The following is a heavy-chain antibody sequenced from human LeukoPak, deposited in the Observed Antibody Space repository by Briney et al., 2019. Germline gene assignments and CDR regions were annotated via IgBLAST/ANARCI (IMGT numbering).Heavy chain of an antibody. V-gene: IGHV4-59*12. CDR1: GGSISSYY. CDR3: ASTRGAARPYYYYYMDV. CDR2: IYYSGST. D-gene: IGHD6-6*01. J-gene: IGHJ6*03. Sequence: SETLSLTCTVSGGSISSYYWSWIRQPPGKGLEWIGYIYYSGSTNYNPSLKSRVTISVDTSKNQFSLKLSSVTAADTAVYYCASTRGAARPYYYYYMDVWGKGTTVTVSS.